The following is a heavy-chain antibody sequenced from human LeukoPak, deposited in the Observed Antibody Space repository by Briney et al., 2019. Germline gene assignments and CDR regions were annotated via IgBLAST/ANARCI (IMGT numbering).Heavy chain of an antibody. V-gene: IGHV3-7*01. CDR1: GFTFSSYA. D-gene: IGHD3-10*01. CDR3: ARDKLLWFGEFPLYYYGMDV. J-gene: IGHJ6*02. CDR2: IKQDGSEK. Sequence: GGSLRLSCAASGFTFSSYAMNWVRQAPGKGLEWVANIKQDGSEKYYVDSVKGRFTISRDNAKNSLYLQMNSLRAEDTAVYYCARDKLLWFGEFPLYYYGMDVWGQGTTVTVSS.